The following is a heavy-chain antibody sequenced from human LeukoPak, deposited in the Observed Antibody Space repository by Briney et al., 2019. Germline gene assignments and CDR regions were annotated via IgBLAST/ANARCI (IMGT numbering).Heavy chain of an antibody. CDR3: ARTHGDYGSNWFDP. D-gene: IGHD4-17*01. CDR2: IWYDGSNK. CDR1: GFTFSSYW. V-gene: IGHV3-33*08. Sequence: GGSLRLSCAASGFTFSSYWMHWVRQAPGKGLEWVAVIWYDGSNKYYADSVKGRFTISRDNSKNTLYLQMNSLRAEDTAVYYCARTHGDYGSNWFDPWGQGTLVTVSS. J-gene: IGHJ5*02.